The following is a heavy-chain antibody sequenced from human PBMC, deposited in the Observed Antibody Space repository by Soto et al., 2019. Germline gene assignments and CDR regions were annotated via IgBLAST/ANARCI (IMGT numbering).Heavy chain of an antibody. V-gene: IGHV3-23*01. D-gene: IGHD5-18*01. CDR3: AKDPSISGYPYNWFDP. Sequence: GGSLTLSCAASGFTFSSYAMSWVRQAPGKGLEWVSGISGSGGSIYYADSVKGRFTISRDNSKNTLYLQMNSLRAEDTAVYYCAKDPSISGYPYNWFDPWGQGTLVTV. CDR2: ISGSGGSI. J-gene: IGHJ5*02. CDR1: GFTFSSYA.